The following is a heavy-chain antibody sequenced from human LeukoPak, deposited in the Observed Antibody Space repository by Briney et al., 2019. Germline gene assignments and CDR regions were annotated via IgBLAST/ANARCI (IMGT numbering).Heavy chain of an antibody. CDR3: ARDGVALWFGESIPTPYYSDY. J-gene: IGHJ4*02. CDR1: GFTFDDYA. V-gene: IGHV3-9*01. CDR2: ISWNSDTI. Sequence: GGSLRLSCAVSGFTFDDYAMHWVRQVPGKGLEWVSGISWNSDTIDLADSVKGRFTISRDNAKNSLYLQMNSLRAEDTAVYYCARDGVALWFGESIPTPYYSDYWGQGTLVTVSS. D-gene: IGHD3-10*01.